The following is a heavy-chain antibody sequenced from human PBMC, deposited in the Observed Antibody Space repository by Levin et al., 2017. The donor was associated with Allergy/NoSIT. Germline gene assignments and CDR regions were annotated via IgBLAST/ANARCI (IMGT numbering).Heavy chain of an antibody. CDR2: LNPNSANT. V-gene: IGHV1-8*01. CDR3: ARGRGSSNGWYYGGLDS. D-gene: IGHD6-19*01. Sequence: PLASVKVSCKASGYTFTTYDINWVRQAPGQGLEWVGWLNPNSANTAFAQKFQGRVTMTRNTSISTAYMELSSLRSEDTAVYYCARGRGSSNGWYYGGLDSWGQGTLVTVSS. J-gene: IGHJ4*02. CDR1: GYTFTTYD.